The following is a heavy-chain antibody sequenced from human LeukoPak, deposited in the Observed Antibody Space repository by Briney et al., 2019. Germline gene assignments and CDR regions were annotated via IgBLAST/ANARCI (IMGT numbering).Heavy chain of an antibody. V-gene: IGHV4-38-2*02. J-gene: IGHJ4*02. Sequence: SETLSLTCTVSGYSISSGYYWGWIRQPPGKGLEWIGSIYHSGSTNYNPSLRSRVTISVDTSKNQFSLKLSSVTAADTAVYYCAGGRGRITMIVVVARPQYYFDYWGQGTLVTVSS. CDR3: AGGRGRITMIVVVARPQYYFDY. D-gene: IGHD3-22*01. CDR1: GYSISSGYY. CDR2: IYHSGST.